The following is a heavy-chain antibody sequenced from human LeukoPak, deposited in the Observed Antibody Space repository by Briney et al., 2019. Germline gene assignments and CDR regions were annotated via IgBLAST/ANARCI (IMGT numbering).Heavy chain of an antibody. CDR2: IKGDGSEK. J-gene: IGHJ6*03. V-gene: IGHV3-7*01. CDR1: GFIFSTYW. Sequence: GGSLRLSCAASGFIFSTYWMTWVRQAPGKGLEWVGNIKGDGSEKYYADSVKGRFIISRDNAKNSLFLQMNSLRAEDTAVYYCAKDRCSNGIGCYYYYMDVWGKGTTVTISS. D-gene: IGHD2-8*01. CDR3: AKDRCSNGIGCYYYYMDV.